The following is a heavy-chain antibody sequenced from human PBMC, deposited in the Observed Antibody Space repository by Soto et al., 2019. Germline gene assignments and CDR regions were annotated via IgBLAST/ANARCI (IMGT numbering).Heavy chain of an antibody. J-gene: IGHJ6*02. Sequence: PVESLKISCNGSGYSFTSYWIAWVRQVPGKGVEWMGIIYPADSDVRHSPSFQGQVTISVDKSLSTAYLQWSSLKASDTAMYYCARQDCSGGSCCSSRHYYYGMDVWGQGTTVTVSS. CDR2: IYPADSDV. CDR3: ARQDCSGGSCCSSRHYYYGMDV. V-gene: IGHV5-51*01. D-gene: IGHD2-15*01. CDR1: GYSFTSYW.